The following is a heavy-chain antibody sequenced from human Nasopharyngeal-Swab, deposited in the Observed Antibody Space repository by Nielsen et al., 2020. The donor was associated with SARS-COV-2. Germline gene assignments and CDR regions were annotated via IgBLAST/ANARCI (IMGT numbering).Heavy chain of an antibody. J-gene: IGHJ4*02. CDR2: ISHDGGNE. Sequence: GGSLRLSCAASGMAFSSYGMHWVRQAAGKGLEWVTVISHDGGNEYYADSVKGRFTISRDNSKNALYLQMNSLRPEDTATYYCAKDSGSGWFGLFDHWGRGTVVTVSS. CDR3: AKDSGSGWFGLFDH. V-gene: IGHV3-30*18. CDR1: GMAFSSYG. D-gene: IGHD6-19*01.